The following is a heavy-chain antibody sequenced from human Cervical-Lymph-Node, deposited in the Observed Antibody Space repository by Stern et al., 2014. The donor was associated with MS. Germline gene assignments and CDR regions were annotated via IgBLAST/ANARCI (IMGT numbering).Heavy chain of an antibody. Sequence: QLQLQESGPGLVKPSETLSLTCTVSGGSFNNYYWSWIRQPPGKGLEWIGDIYQDGSTKYHPSLKRRVTISLHTSKKQFSLRVTSVTAADTAVYYCARVDDCSGGTCFSTSWFDPWGQGTLVTVSS. CDR1: GGSFNNYY. J-gene: IGHJ5*02. V-gene: IGHV4-59*01. D-gene: IGHD2-15*01. CDR3: ARVDDCSGGTCFSTSWFDP. CDR2: IYQDGST.